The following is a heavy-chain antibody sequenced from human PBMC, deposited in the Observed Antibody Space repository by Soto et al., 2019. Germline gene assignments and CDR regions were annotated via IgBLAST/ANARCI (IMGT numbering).Heavy chain of an antibody. CDR1: GYTFITYD. CDR2: MNPDTGGT. CDR3: TRAQELLPKY. V-gene: IGHV1-8*01. D-gene: IGHD2-21*01. Sequence: QVQLVQSGAEVKKPGASVKVSCKASGYTFITYDINWVRQAPGQGLEWMGWMNPDTGGTGYEQRFQSRIIMTRVTSISKAYLELSSLTSEDTAVYFCTRAQELLPKYCGQGTQVTVSS. J-gene: IGHJ1*01.